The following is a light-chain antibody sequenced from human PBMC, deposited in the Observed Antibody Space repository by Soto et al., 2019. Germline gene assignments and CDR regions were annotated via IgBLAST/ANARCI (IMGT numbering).Light chain of an antibody. Sequence: EIVMTQSPATLSVSPGERATLSCRASQTVNSNLAWYQQRPGQAPRLLISGASTRAPGIPARFSGSGSGTEFTLTISSLQSEDFAVYYCKQYNNWPPWTFGQGTRVEI. J-gene: IGKJ1*01. CDR2: GAS. CDR3: KQYNNWPPWT. V-gene: IGKV3-15*01. CDR1: QTVNSN.